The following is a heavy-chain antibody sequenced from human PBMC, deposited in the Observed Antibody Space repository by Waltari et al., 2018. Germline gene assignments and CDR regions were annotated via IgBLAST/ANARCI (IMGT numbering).Heavy chain of an antibody. J-gene: IGHJ5*02. CDR2: INTGGYT. CDR3: AQGSSWYDP. CDR1: GGSLGGYF. Sequence: QLQLQQRGAGLLKPSETLSLTCPLHGGSLGGYFWNWIRQPPGRGLEWIGQINTGGYTTYNPSLKSRVTMSVDKSKNEFSLNLTSVTAADTAVYYCAQGSSWYDPWGQGTLVIVSS. V-gene: IGHV4-34*02.